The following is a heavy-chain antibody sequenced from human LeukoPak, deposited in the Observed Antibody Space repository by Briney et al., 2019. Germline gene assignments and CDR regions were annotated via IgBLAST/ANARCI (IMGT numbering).Heavy chain of an antibody. CDR3: AHSGTVTTPHDAFDI. J-gene: IGHJ3*02. D-gene: IGHD4-17*01. V-gene: IGHV2-5*01. CDR2: IYWNDDK. Sequence: SGPTLVNPTQTLTLTCTFSGFSLSTSGVGVGWIRQPPGKALEWLALIYWNDDKRYSPSLKSRLTITKDTSKNQVVLTMTNMDPVDTATHYCAHSGTVTTPHDAFDIWGQGTMVTVSS. CDR1: GFSLSTSGVG.